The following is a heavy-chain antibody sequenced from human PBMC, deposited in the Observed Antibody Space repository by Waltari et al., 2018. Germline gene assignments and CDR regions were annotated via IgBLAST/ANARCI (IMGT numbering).Heavy chain of an antibody. CDR2: IYYSGST. D-gene: IGHD2-15*01. V-gene: IGHV4-30-4*08. J-gene: IGHJ5*02. Sequence: QVQLQESGPGLVKPSQTLSLTCTVSGGSISSGDYYWRRISQPPGKGLEWIGYIYYSGSTYYNPSLKSRVTISVDTSKNQFSLKLSSVTAADTAVYYCARVLVVAAGDWFDPWGQGTLVTVSS. CDR1: GGSISSGDYY. CDR3: ARVLVVAAGDWFDP.